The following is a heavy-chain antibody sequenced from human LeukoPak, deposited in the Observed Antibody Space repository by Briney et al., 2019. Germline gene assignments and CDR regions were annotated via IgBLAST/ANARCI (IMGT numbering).Heavy chain of an antibody. J-gene: IGHJ4*02. CDR3: ARVASRVSLEY. V-gene: IGHV4-38-2*01. Sequence: SETLSLTCAVFGYSISSGYYWGWIRQPPGKGLEWIGNIYHSGSTYYNPSLQSRVTISVDTSKNQFSLKLSAVTAADTAVYFCARVASRVSLEYWGQGKLVSVSS. D-gene: IGHD2-8*01. CDR1: GYSISSGYY. CDR2: IYHSGST.